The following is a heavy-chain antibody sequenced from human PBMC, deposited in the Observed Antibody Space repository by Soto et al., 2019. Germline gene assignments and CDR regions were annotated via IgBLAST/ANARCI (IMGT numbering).Heavy chain of an antibody. Sequence: GASVKVSCKASGYTFTGYYMHWARQAPGQGLEWMGWINPNSGGTNYAQKFQGRVTMTRDTSISTAYMELSRLRSDDTAVYYCARDQYGEMATSPFDYWGQGTLVTVSS. J-gene: IGHJ4*02. D-gene: IGHD3-10*01. CDR1: GYTFTGYY. CDR2: INPNSGGT. V-gene: IGHV1-2*02. CDR3: ARDQYGEMATSPFDY.